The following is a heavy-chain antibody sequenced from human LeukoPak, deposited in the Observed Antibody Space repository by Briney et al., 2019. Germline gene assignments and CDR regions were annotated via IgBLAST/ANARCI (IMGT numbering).Heavy chain of an antibody. V-gene: IGHV6-1*01. CDR3: ARDEVFGVVTSSYYYYGMDV. D-gene: IGHD3-3*01. CDR1: GDSVSSNSAA. CDR2: TYYRSKWYN. J-gene: IGHJ6*02. Sequence: SQTLSLTCAISGDSVSSNSAAWNWIRQSPSRGLEWLGRTYYRSKWYNDYAVSVKSRITINPDTSKNQFSLQLNSMTPEDTAVYYCARDEVFGVVTSSYYYYGMDVWGQGTTVTVSS.